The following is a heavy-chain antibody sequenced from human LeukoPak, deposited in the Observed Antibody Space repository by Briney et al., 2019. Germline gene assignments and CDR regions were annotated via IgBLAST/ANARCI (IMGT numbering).Heavy chain of an antibody. CDR3: ARAPETYCSSTSCYRGYNWFDP. Sequence: PSETLSLTCAASGGFISSKTTIYYWGWIRQPPVKGLEWIGSIYYGGSTYYNPSLRSRVTISVDTSKNQFSLKLSSVTAADTAVYYCARAPETYCSSTSCYRGYNWFDPWGQGTLVTVSS. J-gene: IGHJ5*02. D-gene: IGHD2-2*02. CDR1: GGFISSKTTIYY. V-gene: IGHV4-39*01. CDR2: IYYGGST.